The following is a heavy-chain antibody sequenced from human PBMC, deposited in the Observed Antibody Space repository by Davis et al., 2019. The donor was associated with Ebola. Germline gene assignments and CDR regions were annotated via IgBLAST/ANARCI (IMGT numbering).Heavy chain of an antibody. J-gene: IGHJ5*01. Sequence: PGGSLRLSCAASGFTFSSYWMSWVRQAPGKGLEWVATIENDGSKKYYMDSVKGRFTISRDNAKNSLFLQMNSLRADDTAVYYCARDPLIIGDATTDSWDQGTLVTVSS. CDR1: GFTFSSYW. V-gene: IGHV3-7*01. CDR2: IENDGSKK. CDR3: ARDPLIIGDATTDS. D-gene: IGHD2/OR15-2a*01.